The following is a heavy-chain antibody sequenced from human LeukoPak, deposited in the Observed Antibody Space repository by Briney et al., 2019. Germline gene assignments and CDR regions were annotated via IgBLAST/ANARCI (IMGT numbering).Heavy chain of an antibody. CDR1: GYTFTGYY. CDR3: AREGDTAMVRTWFDP. Sequence: GASVKVSCKASGYTFTGYYMHWVRQAPGQGLEWMGWINPNSGGTNYAQKFQGRVTMTRDTSISTAYMELSRLRSDDTAVYYYAREGDTAMVRTWFDPWGQGTLVTVSS. J-gene: IGHJ5*02. D-gene: IGHD5-18*01. V-gene: IGHV1-2*02. CDR2: INPNSGGT.